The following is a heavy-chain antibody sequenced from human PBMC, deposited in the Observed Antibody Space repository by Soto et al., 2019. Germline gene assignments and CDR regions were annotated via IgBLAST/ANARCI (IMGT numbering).Heavy chain of an antibody. J-gene: IGHJ4*02. Sequence: GGSLRLSCAASGFTFSGSAMHWVRQASGKGLEWVGRIRSKANSYATAYAASVKGRFTISRDDSKNTAYLQMNSLKTEDTAVYYCTTNIAARPGDDYWGQGTLVTVSS. V-gene: IGHV3-73*01. D-gene: IGHD6-6*01. CDR1: GFTFSGSA. CDR3: TTNIAARPGDDY. CDR2: IRSKANSYAT.